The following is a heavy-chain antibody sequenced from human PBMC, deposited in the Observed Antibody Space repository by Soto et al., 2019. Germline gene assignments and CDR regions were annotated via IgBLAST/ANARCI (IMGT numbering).Heavy chain of an antibody. V-gene: IGHV4-34*01. CDR2: MSHSGGT. CDR1: GGFVSSGSYY. Sequence: QVQLQQWGAGLLKPSETLSLTCAVYGGFVSSGSYYWSWIRQPPGKGLEWIGEMSHSGGTHFNPYLKSRVTISVDTSKNQFSLKMSSVTAADTDLYYCARVERGTATTVVDAFDIWGPGTMVTVSS. D-gene: IGHD1-1*01. J-gene: IGHJ3*02. CDR3: ARVERGTATTVVDAFDI.